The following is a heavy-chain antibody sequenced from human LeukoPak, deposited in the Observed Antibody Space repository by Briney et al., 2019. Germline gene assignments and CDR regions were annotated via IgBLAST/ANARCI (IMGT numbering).Heavy chain of an antibody. CDR1: GFTFSSYW. CDR2: IDSDGSRI. V-gene: IGHV3-74*01. Sequence: GGSLRLSCEASGFTFSSYWMHWVRQAPGKGLVWVSRIDSDGSRISYADSVKGRFTISRDNAKNTLYLEMNSLRAEDTAVYFCSRMFDFGRVWGQGTLVTVSS. J-gene: IGHJ4*02. D-gene: IGHD3-9*01. CDR3: SRMFDFGRV.